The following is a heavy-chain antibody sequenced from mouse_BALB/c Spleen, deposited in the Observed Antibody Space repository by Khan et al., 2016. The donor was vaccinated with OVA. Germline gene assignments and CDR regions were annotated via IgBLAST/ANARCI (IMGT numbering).Heavy chain of an antibody. D-gene: IGHD4-1*01. CDR2: ISYSGRT. CDR1: GYSITSDYA. CDR3: AMGRTY. J-gene: IGHJ3*01. V-gene: IGHV3-2*02. Sequence: EVQLLESGPGLVKPSQSLSLTCTVTGYSITSDYAWNWIWQFPGNKLEWMGYISYSGRTSYNPSLKSRISVTRDTSKNQFFLQLNSVTTEDTATYYCAMGRTYWGQGTLVTVSA.